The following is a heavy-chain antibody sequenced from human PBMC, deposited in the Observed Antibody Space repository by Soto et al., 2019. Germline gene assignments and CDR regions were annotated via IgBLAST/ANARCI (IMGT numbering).Heavy chain of an antibody. J-gene: IGHJ3*02. Sequence: PSETLSLTCTVSGGSISSGDYYWSWIRQPPGKGLEWIGYIYYSGSTYYNPSLKSRVTISVDTSKNQFSLKLSSVTAADTAVYYCARLAITMIVVVEDAFDIWGQGTMVTVSS. CDR2: IYYSGST. D-gene: IGHD3-22*01. V-gene: IGHV4-30-4*01. CDR3: ARLAITMIVVVEDAFDI. CDR1: GGSISSGDYY.